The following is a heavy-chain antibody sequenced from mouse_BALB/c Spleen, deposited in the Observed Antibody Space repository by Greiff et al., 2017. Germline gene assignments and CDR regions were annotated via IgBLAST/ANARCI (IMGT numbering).Heavy chain of an antibody. CDR1: GFTFSSYG. Sequence: DVMLVESGGDLVKPGGSLKLSCAASGFTFSSYGMSWVRQTPDKRLEWVATISSGGSYTYYPDSVKGRFTISRDNAKNTLYLQMSSLKSEDTAMYYCARRGDYYGDWYFDVWGAGTTVTVSS. D-gene: IGHD1-1*01. J-gene: IGHJ1*01. CDR2: ISSGGSYT. CDR3: ARRGDYYGDWYFDV. V-gene: IGHV5-6*02.